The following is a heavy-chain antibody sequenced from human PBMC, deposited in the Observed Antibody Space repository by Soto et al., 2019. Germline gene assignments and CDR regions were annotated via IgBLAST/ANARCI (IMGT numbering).Heavy chain of an antibody. CDR2: MYYRRST. J-gene: IGHJ4*02. V-gene: IGHV4-39*01. CDR1: GDSISSTSYY. D-gene: IGHD6-19*01. Sequence: SETLSLTCTVSGDSISSTSYYWGWIRQSPGKGQEWIGGMYYRRSTYYNPSLKSRGTISVDTSKNQFSLKLTSVTAADTAVYYCAAGYGSGWYAHYWGQGTLVTVSS. CDR3: AAGYGSGWYAHY.